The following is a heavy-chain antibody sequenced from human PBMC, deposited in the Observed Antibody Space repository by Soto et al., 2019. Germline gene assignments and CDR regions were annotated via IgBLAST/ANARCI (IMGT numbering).Heavy chain of an antibody. J-gene: IGHJ4*02. CDR1: GGSISSGVYY. V-gene: IGHV4-30-4*08. CDR2: IYYSGST. Sequence: SETLSLTCTVSGGSISSGVYYWSWIRQHPGKGLEWIGYIYYSGSTYYNPSLKSRVTISVDTSKNQFSLKLSSVTAADTAVYYCARRAAGLGGINYWGQGTLVTVS. CDR3: ARRAAGLGGINY. D-gene: IGHD6-19*01.